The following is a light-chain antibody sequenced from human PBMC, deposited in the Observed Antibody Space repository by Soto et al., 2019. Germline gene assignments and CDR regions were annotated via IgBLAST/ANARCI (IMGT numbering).Light chain of an antibody. J-gene: IGKJ5*01. CDR2: GAS. CDR1: QSVSSN. V-gene: IGKV3-20*01. CDR3: QQFDDSVT. Sequence: EIVLTQSPATLSLSPVERATLSCRASQSVSSNLAWYQQKPGQAPRLLIYGASDRATGTPDRFSGSGSGTDFTLTISRLETEDSAVYYCQQFDDSVTFGQGTRLEI.